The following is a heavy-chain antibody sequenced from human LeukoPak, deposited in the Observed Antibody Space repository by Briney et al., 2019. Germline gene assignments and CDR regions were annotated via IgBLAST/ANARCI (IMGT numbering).Heavy chain of an antibody. V-gene: IGHV5-51*01. CDR2: IYPDDSDT. Sequence: GESLKISCKGSGYSFTNYWIGWVLQMPGKGLEWMGIIYPDDSDTRYSPSFQGQVTISADKSISTAYLQWSSLKASDTAMYYCARTPNYSDSSGYDYWGQGTLVTVSS. CDR3: ARTPNYSDSSGYDY. CDR1: GYSFTNYW. D-gene: IGHD3-22*01. J-gene: IGHJ4*02.